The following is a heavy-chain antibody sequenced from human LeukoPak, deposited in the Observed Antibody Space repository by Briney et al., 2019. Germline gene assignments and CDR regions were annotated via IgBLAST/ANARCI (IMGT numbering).Heavy chain of an antibody. Sequence: KTSETLSLTCTVSGGSISSSSYYWGWIRQPPGKGLEWIGSIYYSGSTYYNPSLKSRVTISVDTSKNQFSLKLSSVTAADTAVYYCASPSWGSGSYSKKGFFDYWGQGTLVTVSS. CDR1: GGSISSSSYY. J-gene: IGHJ4*02. CDR2: IYYSGST. D-gene: IGHD3-10*01. CDR3: ASPSWGSGSYSKKGFFDY. V-gene: IGHV4-39*07.